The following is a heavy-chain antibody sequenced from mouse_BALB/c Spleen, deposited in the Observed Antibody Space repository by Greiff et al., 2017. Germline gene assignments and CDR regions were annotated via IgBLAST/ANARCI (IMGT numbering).Heavy chain of an antibody. CDR1: GFTFSSYW. CDR3: MITTMDY. J-gene: IGHJ4*01. Sequence: EVKLMESGGGLVQPGGSMKLSCVASGFTFSSYWMSWVRQSPEKGLEWVAEIRLKSDNYATHYAESVKGKFTISRDDSKSRLYLQMNSLRAEDTGIYYCMITTMDYWGQGTSVTVSS. V-gene: IGHV6-6*02. CDR2: IRLKSDNYAT. D-gene: IGHD2-4*01.